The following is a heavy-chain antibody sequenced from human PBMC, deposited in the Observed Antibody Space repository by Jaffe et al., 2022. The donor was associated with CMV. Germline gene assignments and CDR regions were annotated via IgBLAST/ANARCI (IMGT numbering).Heavy chain of an antibody. CDR1: GGSISSYY. D-gene: IGHD1-26*01. CDR3: AKYSGPAGGIVGATDWYFDL. Sequence: QVQLQESGPGLVKPSETLSLTCTVSGGSISSYYWSWIRQPPGKGLEWIGYIYYSGSTNYNPSLKSRVTISVDTSKNQFSLKLSSVTAADTAVYYCAKYSGPAGGIVGATDWYFDLWGRGTLVTVSS. J-gene: IGHJ2*01. V-gene: IGHV4-59*01. CDR2: IYYSGST.